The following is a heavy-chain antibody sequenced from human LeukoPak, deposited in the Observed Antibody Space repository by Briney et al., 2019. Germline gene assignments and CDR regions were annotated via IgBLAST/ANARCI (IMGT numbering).Heavy chain of an antibody. V-gene: IGHV3-21*01. J-gene: IGHJ4*02. CDR3: AREVSEGFDF. CDR1: GFTFSGYS. CDR2: FGTRSTSV. D-gene: IGHD3-22*01. Sequence: GGSLRLPCTASGFTFSGYSMNWIRQAPGKGLEWVSSFGTRSTSVYHAGSVKGRFAISRDNAKNSLYLQMNSLRAEDTALYYCAREVSEGFDFWGPGTLVTVSS.